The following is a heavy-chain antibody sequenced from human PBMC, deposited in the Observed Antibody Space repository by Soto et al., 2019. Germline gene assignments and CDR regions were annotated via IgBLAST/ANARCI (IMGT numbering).Heavy chain of an antibody. V-gene: IGHV1-69*12. J-gene: IGHJ2*01. CDR1: GGTFSSYA. Sequence: QVQLVQSGAEVKKPGSSVKVSCKAFGGTFSSYAISWVRQAPGQGPEWMGGIIPIFGTANYAQKFQGRVTITADESTSTAYMELSSLRSEDTAVYYCATTTVVTPYWYFDLWGRGTLVTVSS. CDR3: ATTTVVTPYWYFDL. CDR2: IIPIFGTA. D-gene: IGHD4-17*01.